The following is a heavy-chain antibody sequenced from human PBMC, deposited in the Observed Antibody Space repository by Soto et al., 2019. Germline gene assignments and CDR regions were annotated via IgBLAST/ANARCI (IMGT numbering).Heavy chain of an antibody. J-gene: IGHJ6*02. CDR1: GFSLSTSGVG. CDR3: IQSRCGGDCLQSYASHYYYGMDV. Sequence: QITLKESGPTLGKPTQTLTLTCTVSGFSLSTSGVGVGWIRQPPGKALEWLALIYWDDDKRYCPSLRSRLTISTDTSKSQVVLTMTNTDPADTATYYCIQSRCGGDCLQSYASHYYYGMDVWGQGTTVTVSS. D-gene: IGHD2-21*02. CDR2: IYWDDDK. V-gene: IGHV2-5*02.